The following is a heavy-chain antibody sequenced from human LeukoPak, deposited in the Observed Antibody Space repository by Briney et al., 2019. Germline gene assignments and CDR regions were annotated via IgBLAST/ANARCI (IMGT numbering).Heavy chain of an antibody. CDR3: AKDNDFWSGYYSLWPLGY. V-gene: IGHV3-33*06. D-gene: IGHD3-3*01. Sequence: GGXLRLSCAASGFTFSSYGMHWVRQAPGKGLEGVAVIWYDGSNKYYADSVKGRFTISRDNSKNTLYLQMNSLRAEDTAVYYCAKDNDFWSGYYSLWPLGYWGQGTLVTVSS. J-gene: IGHJ4*02. CDR1: GFTFSSYG. CDR2: IWYDGSNK.